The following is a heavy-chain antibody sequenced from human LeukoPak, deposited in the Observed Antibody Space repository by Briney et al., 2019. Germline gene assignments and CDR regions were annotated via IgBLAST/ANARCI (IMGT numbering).Heavy chain of an antibody. D-gene: IGHD5-18*01. CDR3: ARADWDTAMIDY. Sequence: GGSLRLSCATSGFTFSSYGMHWVRQVPGKGLEWVTVISHDAKSTYHVDSVKGRFTISRDSAKNSLYLQMNSLRAEDTAVYYCARADWDTAMIDYWGQGTLVTVSS. CDR2: ISHDAKST. J-gene: IGHJ4*02. V-gene: IGHV3-33*08. CDR1: GFTFSSYG.